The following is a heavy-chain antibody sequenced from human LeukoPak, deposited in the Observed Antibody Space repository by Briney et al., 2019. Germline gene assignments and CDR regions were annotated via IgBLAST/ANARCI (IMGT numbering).Heavy chain of an antibody. CDR1: GGSFSGYF. CDR2: INHSGST. J-gene: IGHJ4*02. D-gene: IGHD2-21*01. V-gene: IGHV4-34*01. Sequence: SETLSLTCAVYGGSFSGYFWRWIRQPPGKGLEWIGQINHSGSTNYNPSLRSRLIISVDASKNQLSLKLNSVTAADTAMYYCARAIRVAIFDYWGQGTLVTVSS. CDR3: ARAIRVAIFDY.